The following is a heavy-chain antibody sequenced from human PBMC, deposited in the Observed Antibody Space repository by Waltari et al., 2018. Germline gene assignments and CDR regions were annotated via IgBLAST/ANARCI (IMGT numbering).Heavy chain of an antibody. Sequence: QVQLVESGGGVVQPGRSLRLSCAASGFTFSSYGLHWVRQAPGKGLEWVAVISYDGSNKYYADSVKGRFTISRDNSKNTLYLQMNSLRAEDTAVYYCAKDLGGYYGSGSYTDDDYWGQGTLVTVSS. CDR3: AKDLGGYYGSGSYTDDDY. J-gene: IGHJ4*02. CDR2: ISYDGSNK. V-gene: IGHV3-30*18. D-gene: IGHD3-10*01. CDR1: GFTFSSYG.